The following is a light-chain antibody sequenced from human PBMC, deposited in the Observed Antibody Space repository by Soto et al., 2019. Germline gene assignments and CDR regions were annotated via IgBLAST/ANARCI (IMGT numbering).Light chain of an antibody. Sequence: NFMLTQPHSVSESPGKTVTISCTRSSGSIGSNSVQWYQQRPGSAPTTVIYEDDQRPSEVPNRFSGSIDSSSNSASLTISGLQTEDEADYYCQSYDTNTVLFGGGTKLTVL. J-gene: IGLJ2*01. CDR1: SGSIGSNS. V-gene: IGLV6-57*04. CDR3: QSYDTNTVL. CDR2: EDD.